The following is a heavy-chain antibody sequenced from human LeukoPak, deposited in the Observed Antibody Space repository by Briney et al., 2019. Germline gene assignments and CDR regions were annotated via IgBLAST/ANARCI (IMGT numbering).Heavy chain of an antibody. CDR1: GYSFTGHY. D-gene: IGHD3-22*01. V-gene: IGHV1-69*05. Sequence: SVKVSCKASGYSFTGHYIHWVRQAPGQGLEWMGGIIPIFGTANYAQKFQGRVTITTDESTSTAYMELSSLRSEDTAVYYCARGVDSSGYYCYYWGQGTLVTVSS. J-gene: IGHJ4*02. CDR2: IIPIFGTA. CDR3: ARGVDSSGYYCYY.